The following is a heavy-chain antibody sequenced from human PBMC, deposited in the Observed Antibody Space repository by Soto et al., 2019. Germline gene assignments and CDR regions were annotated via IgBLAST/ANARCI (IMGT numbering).Heavy chain of an antibody. CDR3: ASEDGSKRTY. CDR1: GGSISSYY. Sequence: PSETLSLTCLVSGGSISSYYWSWIRQPPGKGLEWIGYVDYTGNTNYKPSLKRRVTISLDTSKNQFSLKLNSVTAADTAVYYCASEDGSKRTYWGQGTQLTVPS. V-gene: IGHV4-59*01. J-gene: IGHJ4*02. CDR2: VDYTGNT.